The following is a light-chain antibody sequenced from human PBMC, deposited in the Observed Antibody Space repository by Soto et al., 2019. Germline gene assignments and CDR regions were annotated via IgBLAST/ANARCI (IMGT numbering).Light chain of an antibody. J-gene: IGKJ1*01. CDR2: AAS. CDR3: LQHYYYPPWT. V-gene: IGKV1-17*01. Sequence: DIQMTQSPSSLSASVGDTVTITCRASQGIRNDLGWYQQKPGKAPKSLIYAASSLQSGVPSRFSGSGSRTEFTLTISGLQPEDFATYYCLQHYYYPPWTFGQGTKVEI. CDR1: QGIRND.